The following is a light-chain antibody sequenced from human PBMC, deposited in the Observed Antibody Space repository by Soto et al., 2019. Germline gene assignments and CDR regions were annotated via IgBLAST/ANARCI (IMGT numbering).Light chain of an antibody. J-gene: IGKJ2*01. CDR2: GAS. V-gene: IGKV3-15*01. CDR3: QQCNDWPHT. Sequence: EIVMTQSPATLSVSPGERATLSCRASQSVSSNLAWYQQKPGQAPRLLIYGASTRATGIPARFSGRGSGTEFTLTISSLQSEDFEVYYCQQCNDWPHTFGQGTKLEIK. CDR1: QSVSSN.